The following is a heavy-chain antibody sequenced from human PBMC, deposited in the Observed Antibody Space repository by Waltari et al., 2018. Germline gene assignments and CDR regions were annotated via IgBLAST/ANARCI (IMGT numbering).Heavy chain of an antibody. CDR2: IYYNGST. CDR3: ARGGRRGDTRITMVRGVNRPRGWFDP. V-gene: IGHV4-39*07. J-gene: IGHJ5*02. CDR1: GGSISSSSYY. D-gene: IGHD3-10*01. Sequence: QLQLQESGPGLVKPLETLSLTCTVSGGSISSSSYYWGWIRQPPGKGLEWIGSIYYNGSTYYNPSLKCRVTISVDTSKNQFSLKLSSVTAADTAVYYCARGGRRGDTRITMVRGVNRPRGWFDPWGQGTLVTVSS.